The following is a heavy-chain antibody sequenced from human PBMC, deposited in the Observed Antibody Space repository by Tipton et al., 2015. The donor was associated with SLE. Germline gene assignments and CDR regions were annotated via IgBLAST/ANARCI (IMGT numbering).Heavy chain of an antibody. J-gene: IGHJ2*01. D-gene: IGHD4-17*01. Sequence: TLSLTCTVSGGSISFVYGSWVRQSAGRGLEWGGRIYSCGDRDNNPPPRRRVTMSIDASQNRVSLRLKSVSAADTAVYYCARGSDGEYVRYFDVWGPGTLVTVSS. CDR1: GGSISFVY. CDR2: IYSCGDR. V-gene: IGHV4-4*07. CDR3: ARGSDGEYVRYFDV.